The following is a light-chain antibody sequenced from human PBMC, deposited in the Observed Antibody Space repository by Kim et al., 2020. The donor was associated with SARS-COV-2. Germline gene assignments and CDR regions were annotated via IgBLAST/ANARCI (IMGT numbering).Light chain of an antibody. J-gene: IGLJ3*02. Sequence: SYELTQPPSVSVAPGKTARITCGGNNIGSKSVHWYKQKPGQAPVLVIYYDSDRPSGIPERFSGSNSGNTATLTISRVEAGDEADYYCQVWDSSRGGVFGGGTKLTVL. CDR1: NIGSKS. CDR2: YDS. V-gene: IGLV3-21*04. CDR3: QVWDSSRGGV.